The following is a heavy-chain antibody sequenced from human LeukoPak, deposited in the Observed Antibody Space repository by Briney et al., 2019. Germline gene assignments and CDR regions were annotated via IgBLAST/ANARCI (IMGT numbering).Heavy chain of an antibody. CDR3: ARGSGVGWFDP. CDR1: GGSISSYY. J-gene: IGHJ5*02. V-gene: IGHV4-59*01. Sequence: SETLSLTCTVSGGSISSYYCSWIRQPPGKGLEWIGYIYYSGSTNYNPSLKSQVTISVDTSKNQSSLKLSSVTAADTAVYYCARGSGVGWFDPWGQGTLVTVSS. CDR2: IYYSGST. D-gene: IGHD1-26*01.